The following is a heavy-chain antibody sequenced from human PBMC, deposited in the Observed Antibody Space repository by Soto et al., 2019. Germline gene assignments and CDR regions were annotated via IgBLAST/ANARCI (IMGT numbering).Heavy chain of an antibody. CDR1: GFTFKSLA. Sequence: GGSLRLSCSASGFTFKSLAMHWVRQAPGKGLEYVSSIHTGGETTFYADAVKGRFIVSRDNSNNTLDLQMTSLKYEDSGVYYCVKGRAKHCSGRTCGLWMDLWGQGTTVTVS. CDR2: IHTGGETT. V-gene: IGHV3-64D*06. D-gene: IGHD6-19*01. J-gene: IGHJ6*02. CDR3: VKGRAKHCSGRTCGLWMDL.